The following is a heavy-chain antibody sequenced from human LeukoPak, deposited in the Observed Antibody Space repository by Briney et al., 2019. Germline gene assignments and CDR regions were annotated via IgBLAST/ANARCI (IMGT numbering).Heavy chain of an antibody. V-gene: IGHV4-4*07. D-gene: IGHD2-15*01. CDR1: GGSISSYY. J-gene: IGHJ4*02. CDR2: IYTSGST. CDR3: ARTPLVDCSGGSCYIY. Sequence: PSETLSLTCTVSGGSISSYYWSWIRQPAGKGLEWIGRIYTSGSTNYNPSLKSRVTVSVDTSKNQFSLKLSSVTAADTAVYYCARTPLVDCSGGSCYIYWGQGTLVTVSS.